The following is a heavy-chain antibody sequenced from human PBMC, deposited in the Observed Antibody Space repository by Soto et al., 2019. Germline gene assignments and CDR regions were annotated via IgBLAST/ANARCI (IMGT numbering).Heavy chain of an antibody. J-gene: IGHJ4*02. V-gene: IGHV3-53*02. CDR2: IYSGGTT. CDR1: GFTVSNNY. Sequence: EVQLVETGGGLIQPGGSLRLSCAVSGFTVSNNYMYWVRQAPGKGLEWVSFIYSGGTTRYADSVRGRFTISRDNSKNTLYLQMNSLRVEDTAVYYCARKTDSGGDGGFWGQGTLVTVSS. D-gene: IGHD2-15*01. CDR3: ARKTDSGGDGGF.